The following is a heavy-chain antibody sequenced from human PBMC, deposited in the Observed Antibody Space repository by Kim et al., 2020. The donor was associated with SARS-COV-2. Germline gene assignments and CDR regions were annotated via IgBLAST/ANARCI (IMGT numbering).Heavy chain of an antibody. CDR3: ARDSQSSVQSPDFGY. CDR2: INPNSGGT. V-gene: IGHV1-2*02. D-gene: IGHD3-22*01. Sequence: ASVKVSCKASGYTFTGYYMHWVRQAPGQGLEWMGWINPNSGGTNYAQKFQGRVTMTRDTSISTAYMELSRLRSDDTAVYYCARDSQSSVQSPDFGYWGQGTLVTVSS. CDR1: GYTFTGYY. J-gene: IGHJ4*02.